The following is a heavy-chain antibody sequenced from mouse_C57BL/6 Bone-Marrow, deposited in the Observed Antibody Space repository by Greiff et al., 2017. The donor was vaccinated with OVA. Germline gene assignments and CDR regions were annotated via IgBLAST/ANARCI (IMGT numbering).Heavy chain of an antibody. D-gene: IGHD1-1*01. Sequence: EVQGVESGGDLVKPGGSLKLSCAASGFTFSSYGMSWVRQTPDKRLEWVATISSGGSYTYYPDSVKGRFTISRHNAKNTLYLQMSSLKSEDTAMYYCARHGDYGSFFDYWGQGTTLTVSS. CDR2: ISSGGSYT. CDR1: GFTFSSYG. CDR3: ARHGDYGSFFDY. V-gene: IGHV5-6*01. J-gene: IGHJ2*01.